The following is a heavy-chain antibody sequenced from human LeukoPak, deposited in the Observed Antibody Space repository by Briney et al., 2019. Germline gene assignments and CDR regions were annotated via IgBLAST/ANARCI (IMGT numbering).Heavy chain of an antibody. CDR2: IFYSGST. J-gene: IGHJ4*02. Sequence: SETLSLTCTVSGGSLSSYYRSWIRQPPGKGLEWIGYIFYSGSTNYNPSLKSRVTISVDTSKNQFSLKLSSVTAADTAVYYCARSLTGEVDYWGQGTLVTVSS. CDR3: ARSLTGEVDY. D-gene: IGHD7-27*01. CDR1: GGSLSSYY. V-gene: IGHV4-59*01.